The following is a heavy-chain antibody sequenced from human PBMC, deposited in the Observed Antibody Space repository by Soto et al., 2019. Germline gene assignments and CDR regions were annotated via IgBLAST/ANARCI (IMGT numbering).Heavy chain of an antibody. CDR1: GGSISSYY. V-gene: IGHV4-59*01. CDR3: ARSLRQYYYYYYMDV. Sequence: QVQLQESGPGLVKPSETLSLTCTVSGGSISSYYWSWIRQPPGKGLEWIGYIYYSGSTNYNPSLMSRVTISVDTSKNQFSLKLSSVTAADMAVYYCARSLRQYYYYYYMDVWGKGTTVTVSS. CDR2: IYYSGST. J-gene: IGHJ6*03. D-gene: IGHD3-16*02.